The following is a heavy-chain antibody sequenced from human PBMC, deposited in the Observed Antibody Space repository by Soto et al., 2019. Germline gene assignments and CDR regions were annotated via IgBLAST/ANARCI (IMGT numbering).Heavy chain of an antibody. V-gene: IGHV4-4*07. CDR1: GVSITPYF. Sequence: SETLSLTCTVSGVSITPYFWSWIRQPAGEAPEWLGHIYASGRTTYNPSLKSRVTMFVSQTQVSLRLTPVTAADTAVYYCARHFDVDPSLDHYYFDFWGRGALVTVSS. CDR2: IYASGRT. D-gene: IGHD3-9*01. CDR3: ARHFDVDPSLDHYYFDF. J-gene: IGHJ2*01.